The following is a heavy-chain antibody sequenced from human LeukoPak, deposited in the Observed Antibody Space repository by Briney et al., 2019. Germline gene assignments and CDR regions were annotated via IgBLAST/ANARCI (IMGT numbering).Heavy chain of an antibody. CDR3: ARAEKTGAFDI. CDR2: IIPIFGTA. Sequence: ASVKVSCKAPGGTFSSYANSWVRQAPGQGLEWMGGIIPIFGTANYAQKFRGRVTITADESTSTAYMELSSLRSEDTAVYYCARAEKTGAFDIWGQGTMVTVSS. CDR1: GGTFSSYA. D-gene: IGHD5-24*01. V-gene: IGHV1-69*13. J-gene: IGHJ3*02.